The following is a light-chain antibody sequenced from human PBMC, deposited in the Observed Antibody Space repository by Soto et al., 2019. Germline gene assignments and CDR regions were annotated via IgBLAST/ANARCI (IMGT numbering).Light chain of an antibody. CDR3: QQSNSYSNT. CDR1: QSISSW. Sequence: DIQMTQSPSTLSASVGDRVTITCRASQSISSWLAWYQQKPGKAPKLLIYDASSLESGVPSRFSGSESGTEFTLTISSLQPDDFATYYCQQSNSYSNTFGQGTTVHIK. J-gene: IGKJ1*01. CDR2: DAS. V-gene: IGKV1-5*01.